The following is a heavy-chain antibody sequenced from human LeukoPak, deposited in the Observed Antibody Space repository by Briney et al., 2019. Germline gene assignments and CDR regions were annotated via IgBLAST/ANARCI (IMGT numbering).Heavy chain of an antibody. CDR3: ATYGDFPYCFHY. D-gene: IGHD2-21*02. V-gene: IGHV4-39*01. CDR1: GGSIRSSYYY. Sequence: SETLSLTCTVSGGSIRSSYYYWGWIRQPPGKGLEWIGSIYDSGSTYYNPSLKSRVTISVDTSKNQFSLKLSSVTAADTAVYYCATYGDFPYCFHYWGQGTLVTVSS. J-gene: IGHJ4*02. CDR2: IYDSGST.